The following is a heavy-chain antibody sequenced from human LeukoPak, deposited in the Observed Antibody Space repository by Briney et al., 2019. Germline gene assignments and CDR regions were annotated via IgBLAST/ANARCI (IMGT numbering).Heavy chain of an antibody. CDR1: GGSISSYY. Sequence: SETLSLTCTVSGGSISSYYWSWIRQPPGKGLEWIGYIYYNGSTNYNPSLKSRVTISVDTSKNQFSLKLSSVTAADTAVYYCARDAAYYYGSGSYRNGNDYWGQGSLVTVSS. CDR2: IYYNGST. J-gene: IGHJ4*02. D-gene: IGHD3-10*01. CDR3: ARDAAYYYGSGSYRNGNDY. V-gene: IGHV4-59*12.